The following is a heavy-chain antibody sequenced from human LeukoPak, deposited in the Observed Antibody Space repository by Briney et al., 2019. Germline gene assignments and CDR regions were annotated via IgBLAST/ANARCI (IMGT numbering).Heavy chain of an antibody. D-gene: IGHD4-11*01. V-gene: IGHV3-30*18. CDR3: AKEHMTTVASFDY. CDR2: ISYDGSNK. CDR1: GFTFSSYG. Sequence: GGSLRLSCAASGFTFSSYGMHWVRQAPGKGLEWVAVISYDGSNKYYADSVKGRFTISRDNSKNTLYLQMNSLRAEDTAVYYCAKEHMTTVASFDYWGQGTLVTVSS. J-gene: IGHJ4*02.